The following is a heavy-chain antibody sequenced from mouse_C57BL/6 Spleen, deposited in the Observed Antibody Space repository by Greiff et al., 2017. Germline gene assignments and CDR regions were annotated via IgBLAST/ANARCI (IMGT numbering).Heavy chain of an antibody. V-gene: IGHV1-50*01. CDR2: IDPSDSYT. CDR1: GYTFTSYW. J-gene: IGHJ1*03. Sequence: VQLQQSGAELVKPGASVKLSCKASGYTFTSYWMQWVKQRPGQGLEWIGEIDPSDSYTNYNQKFKGKATLTVDTSSSTAYMQLSSLTSEDSAVYYCARRPHYGWYFDVWGTGTTVTVSS. D-gene: IGHD1-1*01. CDR3: ARRPHYGWYFDV.